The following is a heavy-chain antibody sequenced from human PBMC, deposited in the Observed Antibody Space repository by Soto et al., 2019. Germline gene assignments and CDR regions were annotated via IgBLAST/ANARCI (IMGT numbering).Heavy chain of an antibody. CDR1: GYGISSRKW. V-gene: IGHV4-28*01. D-gene: IGHD3-10*01. CDR3: AGSNTVSSPDAFDL. CDR2: ISYSGNS. J-gene: IGHJ3*01. Sequence: QVQPQESGPGLVKPSDTLSLTCAVSGYGISSRKWWGWFRQPPEKGLEWIGYISYSGNSYYNPSLKTRITMSVDPYTNQVTRKLNSVTAVDTAVYYCAGSNTVSSPDAFDLWGQGTLVTVSS.